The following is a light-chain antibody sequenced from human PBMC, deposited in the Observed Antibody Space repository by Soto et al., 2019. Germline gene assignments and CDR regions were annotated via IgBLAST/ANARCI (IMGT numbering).Light chain of an antibody. Sequence: VLTQPPSVSGAPGQRVTISCTGSRPNIGTGYDVHWYQQLPGTAPKLLIYGNSNRPSGVPDRFSGSKSGTSASLAITGLQAEDDAYYYCQSYDSSLSEYVFGTGPKVAVL. CDR2: GNS. CDR3: QSYDSSLSEYV. V-gene: IGLV1-40*01. J-gene: IGLJ1*01. CDR1: RPNIGTGYD.